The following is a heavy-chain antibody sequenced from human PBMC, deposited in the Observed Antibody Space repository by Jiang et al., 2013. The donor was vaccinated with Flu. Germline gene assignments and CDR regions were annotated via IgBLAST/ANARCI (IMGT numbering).Heavy chain of an antibody. Sequence: QTLSLTCAISGDSVSSNSTAWNWIRQSPSRGLEWLGRTYFRSKWYNDYAVSVKSRITINPDTSKNQFSLQLNSVTPEDTAVYYCVRDRMAVFGTRYYFGMDVWGQGTTVTVSS. CDR1: GDSVSSNSTA. D-gene: IGHD3-3*01. CDR3: VRDRMAVFGTRYYFGMDV. CDR2: TYFRSKWYN. J-gene: IGHJ6*02. V-gene: IGHV6-1*01.